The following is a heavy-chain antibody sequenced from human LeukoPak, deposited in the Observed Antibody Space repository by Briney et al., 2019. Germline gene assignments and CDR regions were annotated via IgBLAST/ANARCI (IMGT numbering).Heavy chain of an antibody. Sequence: WASVKVSCKASGYTFTSYYMHWVRQAPGQGLEWMGIINPSGGSTSYAQKFQGRVIMTRDMSTSTVYMELSSLRSEDTAVYYCARDRGYSYGTPDGFDYWGQGTLVTVSS. CDR3: ARDRGYSYGTPDGFDY. CDR1: GYTFTSYY. V-gene: IGHV1-46*01. J-gene: IGHJ4*02. CDR2: INPSGGST. D-gene: IGHD5-18*01.